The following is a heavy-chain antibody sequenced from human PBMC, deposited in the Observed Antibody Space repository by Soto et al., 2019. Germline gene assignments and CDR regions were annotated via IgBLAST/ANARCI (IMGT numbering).Heavy chain of an antibody. CDR1: DGSISSGGYY. CDR2: IYYSGST. V-gene: IGHV4-31*03. CDR3: ARAIYCSSTRGPFSNWFDP. J-gene: IGHJ5*02. Sequence: SETLSLTCTVSDGSISSGGYYWSWIRQHPGKGLEWIGYIYYSGSTYYNPSLKSRVTISVDTSKNQFSLKLNSVTAADTAVYYCARAIYCSSTRGPFSNWFDPWGQGTLVTVS. D-gene: IGHD2-2*01.